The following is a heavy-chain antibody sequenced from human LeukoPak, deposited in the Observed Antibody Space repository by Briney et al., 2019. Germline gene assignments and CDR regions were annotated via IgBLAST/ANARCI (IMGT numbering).Heavy chain of an antibody. CDR3: ARGMTTVTAETALGF. CDR1: GYTFTTYY. D-gene: IGHD4-17*01. J-gene: IGHJ4*02. Sequence: ASVKVSCKASGYTFTTYYMNWVRQAPGQGLEWMGVINPSGGRTTYAQKFQGRVTMSRDTSTSAVYMELSSLRSEDTAVYYCARGMTTVTAETALGFWGQGTLVTVSS. V-gene: IGHV1-46*01. CDR2: INPSGGRT.